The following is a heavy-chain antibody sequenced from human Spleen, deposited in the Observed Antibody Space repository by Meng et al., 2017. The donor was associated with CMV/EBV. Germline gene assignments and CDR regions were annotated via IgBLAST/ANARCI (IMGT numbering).Heavy chain of an antibody. CDR2: ISSSGSYI. CDR1: FTLNRYS. CDR3: ARAESAGGTNNWFDP. Sequence: FTLNRYSMKWVRQAPGKGLEWVSSISSSGSYIYYADSVKGRFTISRDNTKNSLFLQMNSLRAEDTAVYYCARAESAGGTNNWFDPWGQGTLVTVSS. V-gene: IGHV3-21*01. D-gene: IGHD6-13*01. J-gene: IGHJ5*02.